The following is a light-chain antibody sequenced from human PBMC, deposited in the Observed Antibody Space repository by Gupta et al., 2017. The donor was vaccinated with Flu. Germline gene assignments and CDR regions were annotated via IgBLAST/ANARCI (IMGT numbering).Light chain of an antibody. CDR2: QDS. CDR3: QVWDVSTVV. J-gene: IGLJ2*01. CDR1: NLGDKF. Sequence: SPGQTAFRTCSGENLGDKFVCWDQQRPGQSPLLVIYQDSKRPSGIPERFSGSNTGNTATLTISGTQAMDEADYYCQVWDVSTVVFGGGTKLTVL. V-gene: IGLV3-1*01.